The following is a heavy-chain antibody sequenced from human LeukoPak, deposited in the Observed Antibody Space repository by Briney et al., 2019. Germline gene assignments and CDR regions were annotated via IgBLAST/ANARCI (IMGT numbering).Heavy chain of an antibody. CDR1: GGSISSYY. D-gene: IGHD6-13*01. Sequence: SETLSLACTVSGGSISSYYCSWIRQPAGKGLEWIGRIYSTGSTNYNPSLKSRVTMSVDTSKNQFSLRLRSETAADTAVYYCAMQIASAGTAGFDFWGQGALVTVSS. CDR2: IYSTGST. J-gene: IGHJ4*02. V-gene: IGHV4-4*07. CDR3: AMQIASAGTAGFDF.